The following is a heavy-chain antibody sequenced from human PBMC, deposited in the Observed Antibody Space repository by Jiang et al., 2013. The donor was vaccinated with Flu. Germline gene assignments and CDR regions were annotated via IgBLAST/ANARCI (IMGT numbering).Heavy chain of an antibody. Sequence: QLVESGGGLVQPGRSLRLSCAASGFTFDDYAMHWVRQAPGKGLEWVSGISWNSGSIGYADSVKGRFTISRDNAKNSLYLQMNSLRAEDTALYYCAKGLGYCSSTSCSLGMDVWGQGTTVTVSS. J-gene: IGHJ6*02. D-gene: IGHD2-2*01. CDR1: GFTFDDYA. CDR2: ISWNSGSI. V-gene: IGHV3-9*01. CDR3: AKGLGYCSSTSCSLGMDV.